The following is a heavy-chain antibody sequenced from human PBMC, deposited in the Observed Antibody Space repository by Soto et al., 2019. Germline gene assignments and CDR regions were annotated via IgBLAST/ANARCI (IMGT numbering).Heavy chain of an antibody. CDR3: ARAYSSGYYPPEYYGMDV. Sequence: GGSLRLSCAASGFTFSSYAMHWVRQAPGKGLEWVAVISYDGSNKYYADSVKGRFTISRDNSKNTLYLQMNSLRAEDTAVYYCARAYSSGYYPPEYYGMDVWGQGTTVTVSS. J-gene: IGHJ6*02. CDR1: GFTFSSYA. V-gene: IGHV3-30-3*01. CDR2: ISYDGSNK. D-gene: IGHD3-22*01.